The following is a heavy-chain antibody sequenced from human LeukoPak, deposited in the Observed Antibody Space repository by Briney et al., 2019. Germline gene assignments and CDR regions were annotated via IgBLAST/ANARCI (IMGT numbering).Heavy chain of an antibody. D-gene: IGHD1-14*01. J-gene: IGHJ4*02. Sequence: PGGSLRLSCAVSGFTISSNYMNWVRQAPGKGLEWVSVIYSGGSPFYADSVKGRFTISRDNSKNTLYHQMNSLRPDDTAVYYCTGRIDYWGQGTLVTVSS. V-gene: IGHV3-53*01. CDR3: TGRIDY. CDR2: IYSGGSP. CDR1: GFTISSNY.